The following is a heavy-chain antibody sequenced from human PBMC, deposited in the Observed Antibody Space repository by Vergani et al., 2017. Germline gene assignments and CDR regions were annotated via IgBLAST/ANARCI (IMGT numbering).Heavy chain of an antibody. J-gene: IGHJ4*02. Sequence: EVQLLESGGDVVQPGGSLRLSCTASGFIFSTYAMSWVRQAPGKGLEWVSGISASGAPTYYADSVKGRVTISRDNSKNTLSLQMNSLTAEDTAIYYCAGPQGTSAYYYGWFDYWGQGILVTVSS. CDR3: AGPQGTSAYYYGWFDY. CDR1: GFIFSTYA. D-gene: IGHD3-22*01. CDR2: ISASGAPT. V-gene: IGHV3-23*01.